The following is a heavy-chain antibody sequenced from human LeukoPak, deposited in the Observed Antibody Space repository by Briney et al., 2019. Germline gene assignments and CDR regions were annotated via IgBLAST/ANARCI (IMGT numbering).Heavy chain of an antibody. V-gene: IGHV4-59*01. CDR2: IYYSGST. J-gene: IGHJ5*02. Sequence: SETLSLTCSVSGGSISSYHWSWIRQPPGKGLEWVGYIYYSGSTNYNPSLKSRVTISLDTSKNHFSLKLSSVTAADTAVYYCARGYSSSWYWFDPCGQGTLVTVSS. CDR3: ARGYSSSWYWFDP. CDR1: GGSISSYH. D-gene: IGHD6-13*01.